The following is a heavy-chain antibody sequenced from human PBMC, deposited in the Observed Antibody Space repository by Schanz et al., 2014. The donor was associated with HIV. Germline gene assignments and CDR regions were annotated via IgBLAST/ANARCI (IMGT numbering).Heavy chain of an antibody. CDR1: GFTFSSYG. CDR3: ARGEAITYYYHYYGMDV. V-gene: IGHV3-30*03. Sequence: QVQLVESGGGVVQPGRSLRLSCAASGFTFSSYGMHWVRQAPGKGLGWVAVISYDGSNKNYTDSVKGRFTITRDNSKNTLYLQMNSLRADDTAVYYCARGEAITYYYHYYGMDVWGQGTTVTVSS. CDR2: ISYDGSNK. J-gene: IGHJ6*02. D-gene: IGHD1-20*01.